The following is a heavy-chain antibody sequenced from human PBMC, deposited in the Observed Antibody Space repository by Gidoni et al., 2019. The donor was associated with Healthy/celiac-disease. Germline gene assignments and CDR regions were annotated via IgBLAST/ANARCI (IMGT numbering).Heavy chain of an antibody. D-gene: IGHD6-13*01. V-gene: IGHV3-9*01. CDR3: EKERLSVARYSSSSRGFDY. J-gene: IGHJ4*02. CDR1: GFPFVDYA. Sequence: EVQLVESGGGLVQPGRSLRLSCAASGFPFVDYAMHWVRQAPGKGLEWVSGISWNSGRIGYADSVKGRFTISRDNAKNSLYLQMNSLRAEDTALYYCEKERLSVARYSSSSRGFDYWGQGTLVTVSS. CDR2: ISWNSGRI.